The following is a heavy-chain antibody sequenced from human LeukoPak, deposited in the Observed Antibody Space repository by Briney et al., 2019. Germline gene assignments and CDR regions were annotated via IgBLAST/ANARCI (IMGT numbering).Heavy chain of an antibody. V-gene: IGHV4-59*01. CDR2: IYYSGST. D-gene: IGHD3-10*01. J-gene: IGHJ5*02. Sequence: PSETLSLTCTVSGGSISNYYWSWIRQPPGKGLEYIGYIYYSGSTNYNPSLKSRVTISVDTSKNQFSLKLSSVTAADTAVYYCARGEYYYGSEGRFDPWGQGTLVTVSS. CDR3: ARGEYYYGSEGRFDP. CDR1: GGSISNYY.